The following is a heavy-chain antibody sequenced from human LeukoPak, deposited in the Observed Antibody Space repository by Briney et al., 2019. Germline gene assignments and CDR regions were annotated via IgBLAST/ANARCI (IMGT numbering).Heavy chain of an antibody. CDR2: IKEDGSEK. Sequence: GASLRLSCAVSGYTFSNYWMSWVRQAPGKGLEWVANIKEDGSEKYCVDSVKGRFTISRDNAKNSLYLQMNSLRAEDTAVYYCARQLVGATYFDYWGQGTLVTVSS. D-gene: IGHD1-26*01. J-gene: IGHJ4*02. V-gene: IGHV3-7*01. CDR1: GYTFSNYW. CDR3: ARQLVGATYFDY.